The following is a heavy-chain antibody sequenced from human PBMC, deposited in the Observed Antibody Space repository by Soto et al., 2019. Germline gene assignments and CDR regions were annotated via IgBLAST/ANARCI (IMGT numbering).Heavy chain of an antibody. J-gene: IGHJ4*02. CDR2: ISAHNGNT. Sequence: QVHLVQSGAEVKKPGASVKVSCKASGYTFTSYGITWVRQAPGQGLEWMGWISAHNGNTDYAKKLQGRVIVTRDTSTSTAYTELRSLRSDDTAVYYCARGRYGDYWGQGALVTVSS. D-gene: IGHD1-1*01. V-gene: IGHV1-18*01. CDR3: ARGRYGDY. CDR1: GYTFTSYG.